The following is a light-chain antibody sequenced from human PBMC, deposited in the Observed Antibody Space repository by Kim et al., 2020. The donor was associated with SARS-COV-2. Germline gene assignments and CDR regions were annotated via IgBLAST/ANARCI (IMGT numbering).Light chain of an antibody. CDR1: KLGDTY. CDR2: QDN. V-gene: IGLV3-1*01. J-gene: IGLJ1*01. CDR3: QAWDSSTYV. Sequence: SYELTQTPSVSVSPGQTASITCSGDKLGDTYACWYQQKPGQSPVLVIYQDNKRPSGIPERFSGSNSGNTATLTISGTQAMDEADYYCQAWDSSTYVFGTG.